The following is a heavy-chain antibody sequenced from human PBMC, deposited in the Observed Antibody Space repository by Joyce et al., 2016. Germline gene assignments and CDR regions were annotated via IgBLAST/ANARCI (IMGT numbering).Heavy chain of an antibody. J-gene: IGHJ4*02. Sequence: QLQLQESGPGLVKPSETLSLTCSVSGGSINTGSYYWGWIRQSPGKEPEWIARIYSSGGTYYNPSLKSRVTISVDTSKSEVSLRLTSVTATDTAVYYCARGVAGATFYFWGQGTLVTVSS. D-gene: IGHD6-19*01. CDR3: ARGVAGATFYF. CDR1: GGSINTGSYY. V-gene: IGHV4-39*01. CDR2: IYSSGGT.